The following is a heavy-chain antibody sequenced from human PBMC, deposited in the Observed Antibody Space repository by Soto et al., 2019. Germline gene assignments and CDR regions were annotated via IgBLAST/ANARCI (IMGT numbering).Heavy chain of an antibody. J-gene: IGHJ4*02. CDR2: IYYSGRS. V-gene: IGHV4-39*01. Sequence: SETLSLTCTVSGGSISSSSYYWGWSRQPPGKGLEWIGSIYYSGRSYYNPSLQRRVTTSVDTSKNQFSLKLSSVTAADTAVYYCAPSLYCSSTSRYWRSRIVFDYWGQGTLVTVSS. CDR1: GGSISSSSYY. D-gene: IGHD2-2*01. CDR3: APSLYCSSTSRYWRSRIVFDY.